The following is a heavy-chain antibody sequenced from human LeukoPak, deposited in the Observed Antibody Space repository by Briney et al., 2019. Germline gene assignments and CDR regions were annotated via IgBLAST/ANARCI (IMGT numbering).Heavy chain of an antibody. Sequence: GASMKVSCKASGATFSSYAISWVRQAPGQGLEWMGGIIPIFGTANYAQKFQGRVTITADESTSTVYMELSRLRSEDTAVYYCARSYYYGSGSYPHDAFDIWGQGTMVTVSS. CDR1: GATFSSYA. J-gene: IGHJ3*02. D-gene: IGHD3-10*01. CDR2: IIPIFGTA. CDR3: ARSYYYGSGSYPHDAFDI. V-gene: IGHV1-69*13.